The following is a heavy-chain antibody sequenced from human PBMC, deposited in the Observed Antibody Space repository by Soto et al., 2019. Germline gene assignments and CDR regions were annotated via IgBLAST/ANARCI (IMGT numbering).Heavy chain of an antibody. D-gene: IGHD2-2*01. J-gene: IGHJ6*02. CDR3: AKDSDQLLFDYYYYGMDV. V-gene: IGHV3-30*18. CDR1: GFTFSKFG. Sequence: GGSLRLSCEASGFTFSKFGIHWVRQAPGKGLEWVAVVSYDGSFKYYADSMKGRFTISRDNSKNALYLQMNSLRPEDTALYYCAKDSDQLLFDYYYYGMDVWGQGTTVTGSS. CDR2: VSYDGSFK.